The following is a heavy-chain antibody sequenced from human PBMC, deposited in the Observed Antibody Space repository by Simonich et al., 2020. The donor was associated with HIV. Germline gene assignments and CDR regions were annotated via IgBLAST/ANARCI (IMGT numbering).Heavy chain of an antibody. CDR3: ARHSGYADAFDI. V-gene: IGHV4-34*01. CDR1: GGSSSGYY. CDR2: IDDSGSP. D-gene: IGHD5-12*01. Sequence: QVQLQQWGAGLLKPSETLSLTCAVYGGSSSGYYWSWIRQPPGKGLEWIGDIDDSGSPHYSPSLKSRVTISLDTSKNQFSLKLSSVTAADTAVYYCARHSGYADAFDIWGQGTMITVSS. J-gene: IGHJ3*02.